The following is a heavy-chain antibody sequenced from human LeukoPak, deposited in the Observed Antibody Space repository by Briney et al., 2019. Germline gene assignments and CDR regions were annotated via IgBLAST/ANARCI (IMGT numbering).Heavy chain of an antibody. CDR2: IKQDGSEK. J-gene: IGHJ4*02. D-gene: IGHD3-3*01. Sequence: PGGSLRLSCAASGFTFSTYWVSWVRQAPGKGLEWVANIKQDGSEKYYVDSVKGRFTISRDNAKNSLYLQMNSLRAEDTAVYYCARDASAYYWGQGTLVTVSS. V-gene: IGHV3-7*01. CDR3: ARDASAYY. CDR1: GFTFSTYW.